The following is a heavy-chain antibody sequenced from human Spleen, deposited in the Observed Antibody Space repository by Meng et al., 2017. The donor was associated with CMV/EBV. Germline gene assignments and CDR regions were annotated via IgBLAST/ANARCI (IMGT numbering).Heavy chain of an antibody. V-gene: IGHV1-69*10. Sequence: SVKVSCKASGGTFSSYAISWVRQAPGQGLEWMGGIIPILGITNYVQKFQGRVTLNRDTSISTAYMELSRLRFDDTAVYYCARMRGPKDGMDVWGQGTTVTVSS. CDR2: IIPILGIT. J-gene: IGHJ6*02. D-gene: IGHD3-10*01. CDR1: GGTFSSYA. CDR3: ARMRGPKDGMDV.